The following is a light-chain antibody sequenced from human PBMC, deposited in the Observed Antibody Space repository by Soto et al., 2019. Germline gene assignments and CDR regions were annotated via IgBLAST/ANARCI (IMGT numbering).Light chain of an antibody. Sequence: QSALTQPASVSGSPGQSITISCTGTSSDVGGYNYVSWYQQHPGKAPQLMIYDVTNRPSGVSNRFSGSKSGNTASLTISGLQAEDAADYSCSSYTSSSTLYVIFGGGTKLTVL. V-gene: IGLV2-14*01. CDR2: DVT. CDR3: SSYTSSSTLYVI. J-gene: IGLJ2*01. CDR1: SSDVGGYNY.